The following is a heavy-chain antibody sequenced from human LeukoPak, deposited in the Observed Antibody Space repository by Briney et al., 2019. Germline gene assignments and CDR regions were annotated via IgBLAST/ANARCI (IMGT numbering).Heavy chain of an antibody. CDR3: ARDDDSSGRDY. V-gene: IGHV1-18*01. Sequence: ASLYLSRKPSGYTFTVYGIGWGRQAPGQGVGWMGWISAYNGNTNYAQKLQGRVTMTTDTSTSTAYMELRSLRSDDTAVYYCARDDDSSGRDYWGQGTLVTVSS. D-gene: IGHD6-19*01. CDR2: ISAYNGNT. CDR1: GYTFTVYG. J-gene: IGHJ4*02.